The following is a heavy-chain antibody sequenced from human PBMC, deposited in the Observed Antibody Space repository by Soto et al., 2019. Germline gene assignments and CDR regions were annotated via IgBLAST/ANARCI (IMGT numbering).Heavy chain of an antibody. CDR1: GFTFSSYG. CDR3: AREKKDEFLWFGEYSYYGMDV. J-gene: IGHJ6*02. CDR2: IWYDGSNK. D-gene: IGHD3-10*01. V-gene: IGHV3-33*01. Sequence: GESLKISCAASGFTFSSYGMHWVRQAPGKGLEWVAVIWYDGSNKYYADSVKGRFTISRDNSKNTLYLQMNSLRAEDTAVYYCAREKKDEFLWFGEYSYYGMDVWGQGTTVTVSS.